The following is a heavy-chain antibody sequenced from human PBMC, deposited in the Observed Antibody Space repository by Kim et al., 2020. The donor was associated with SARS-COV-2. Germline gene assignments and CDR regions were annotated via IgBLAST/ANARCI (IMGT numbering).Heavy chain of an antibody. Sequence: SVKGRFTLSRDNSQNTLYLQMNSLSAEDTAVYYCAKGGPGYSSSWYGVDYWGQGTLVTVSS. V-gene: IGHV3-23*01. CDR3: AKGGPGYSSSWYGVDY. D-gene: IGHD6-13*01. J-gene: IGHJ4*02.